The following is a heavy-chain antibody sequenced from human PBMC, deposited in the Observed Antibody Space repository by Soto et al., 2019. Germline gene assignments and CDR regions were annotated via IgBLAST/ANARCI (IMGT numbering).Heavy chain of an antibody. CDR3: VHSRCGCVCLQSYSSHYYYGMDI. CDR1: GFSLSTGGMG. V-gene: IGHV2-5*02. J-gene: IGHJ6*02. D-gene: IGHD2-21*01. CDR2: IYWDGDR. Sequence: SGPTLVNPTQTLTLTCTFSGFSLSTGGMGVGWIRQPPGKALEWLALIYWDGDRRYRPSLMSRLTIAKDTSKNQVVLTMTNMDPVDTATYFCVHSRCGCVCLQSYSSHYYYGMDIWGQGTTVTVSS.